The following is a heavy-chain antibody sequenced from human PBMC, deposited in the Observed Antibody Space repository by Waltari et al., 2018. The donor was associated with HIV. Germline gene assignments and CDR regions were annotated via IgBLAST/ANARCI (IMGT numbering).Heavy chain of an antibody. D-gene: IGHD2-2*01. Sequence: EVHLVESGGGLVQPGRSLRPSCAASGFTFGAYAMHWVRQTPGKGLEWVSGISWNSGSIGYADSVKGRFTISRDNAKNSLFLQMNSLRPEDTAFYYCAKGPTLTSPPTYFNYWGQGTLVTVSS. V-gene: IGHV3-9*01. CDR2: ISWNSGSI. J-gene: IGHJ4*02. CDR3: AKGPTLTSPPTYFNY. CDR1: GFTFGAYA.